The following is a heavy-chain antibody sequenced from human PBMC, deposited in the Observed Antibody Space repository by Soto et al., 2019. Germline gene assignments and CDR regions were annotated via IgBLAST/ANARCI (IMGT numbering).Heavy chain of an antibody. CDR2: IYHSGST. CDR3: ARGVVPAAISSWFDP. CDR1: GGSISSGGYS. J-gene: IGHJ5*02. D-gene: IGHD2-2*02. V-gene: IGHV4-30-2*01. Sequence: QLQLQESGSGLVKPSQTLSLTCAVSGGSISSGGYSWSWIRQPPGKGLEWIGYIYHSGSTYYNPSLKSRVNITVDMSKNQFSLRLSSVTAADTAVYYWARGVVPAAISSWFDPWGQGTLVTVS.